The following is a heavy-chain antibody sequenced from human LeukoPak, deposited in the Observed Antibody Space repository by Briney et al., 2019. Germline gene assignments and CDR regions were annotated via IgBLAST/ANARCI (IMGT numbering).Heavy chain of an antibody. D-gene: IGHD3-3*01. J-gene: IGHJ5*02. CDR3: ARVPRPSRYDLFNWFDP. CDR2: IIPIFGTA. CDR1: GGTFSSYA. Sequence: GASVKVSCKASGGTFSSYAISWVRQAPGQGLEWMGGIIPIFGTANYAQKFQGRVTITADESTSTAYMELSSLRSEDTAVYYCARVPRPSRYDLFNWFDPWGQGTLVTVSS. V-gene: IGHV1-69*13.